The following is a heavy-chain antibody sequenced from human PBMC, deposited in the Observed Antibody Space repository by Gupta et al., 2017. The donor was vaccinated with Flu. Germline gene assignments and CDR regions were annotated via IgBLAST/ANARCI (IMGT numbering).Heavy chain of an antibody. D-gene: IGHD6-13*01. CDR2: ISWNSGSV. V-gene: IGHV3-9*01. Sequence: KGLEWVSGISWNSGSVGYADSVKGRFTISRDNAKKSLYLQMDSLRTEDTAFYYCVKDSLSSSWSLFDYWGQGTLVTVSS. CDR3: VKDSLSSSWSLFDY. J-gene: IGHJ4*02.